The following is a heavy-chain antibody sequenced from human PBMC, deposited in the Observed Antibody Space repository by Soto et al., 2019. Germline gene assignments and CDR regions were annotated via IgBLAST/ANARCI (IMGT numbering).Heavy chain of an antibody. V-gene: IGHV3-74*01. D-gene: IGHD6-19*01. CDR1: GFTFSSYW. CDR2: TNSDGSDT. CDR3: ARDRGWSLFDY. Sequence: PGGSLRLSCEAFGFTFSSYWMYWVRQAPGKGLVWVSRTNSDGSDTSYADSVKGRFTISRDNAKNTLYLQMNSLRAEDTAVYYCARDRGWSLFDYWGQGTLVTVSS. J-gene: IGHJ4*02.